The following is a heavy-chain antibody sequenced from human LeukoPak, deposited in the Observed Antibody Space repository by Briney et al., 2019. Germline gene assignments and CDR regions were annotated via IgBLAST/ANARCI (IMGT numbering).Heavy chain of an antibody. Sequence: PSETLSLTCTVSGGSISSGGYYWSWIRQDPGKGLEWIGYIYYSGSTYYNPSLKSRVTISVDTSKNQFSLKLSSVTAADTAVYYCARGLESFVDLSLAFDIWGQGTMVPVPS. CDR3: ARGLESFVDLSLAFDI. V-gene: IGHV4-31*03. D-gene: IGHD3/OR15-3a*01. CDR2: IYYSGST. CDR1: GGSISSGGYY. J-gene: IGHJ3*02.